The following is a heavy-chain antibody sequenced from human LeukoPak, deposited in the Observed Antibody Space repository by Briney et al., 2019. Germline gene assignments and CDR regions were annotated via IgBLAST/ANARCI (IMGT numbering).Heavy chain of an antibody. CDR3: ARVSSGYGYFDY. CDR2: IIPILGIA. V-gene: IGHV1-69*04. Sequence: SVKVSCKASGGTFSSYAISWVRQAPGQGLEWMGRIIPILGIANYAQKFQGRVTITADKSTSTAYMELSSLRSEDTAVYYCARVSSGYGYFDYWGQGTLVTVSS. CDR1: GGTFSSYA. J-gene: IGHJ4*02. D-gene: IGHD5-12*01.